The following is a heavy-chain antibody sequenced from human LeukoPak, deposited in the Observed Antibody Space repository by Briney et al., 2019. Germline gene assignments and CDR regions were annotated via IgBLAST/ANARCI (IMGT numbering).Heavy chain of an antibody. CDR3: ASGYCSGGSCYYGYYYGMDV. V-gene: IGHV4-4*07. D-gene: IGHD2-15*01. CDR2: IYTSGST. Sequence: SETLSLTCTVSGGSISSYYWSWIRQPAGKGLEWIGRIYTSGSTNYNPSLKSRVTISVDTSKNQFSLKLSSVTAADTAVYYCASGYCSGGSCYYGYYYGMDVWGQGTTVTVSS. J-gene: IGHJ6*02. CDR1: GGSISSYY.